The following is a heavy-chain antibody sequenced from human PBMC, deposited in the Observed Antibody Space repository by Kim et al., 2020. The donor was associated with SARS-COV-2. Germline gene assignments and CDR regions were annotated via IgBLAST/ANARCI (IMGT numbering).Heavy chain of an antibody. V-gene: IGHV1-2*02. CDR2: INPNSGGT. J-gene: IGHJ3*02. Sequence: ASVKVSCKASGYTFTGYYMHWVRQAPGQGLEWMGWINPNSGGTNYAQKFQGRVTMTRDTSISTAYMELSRLRSDDTAVYYCARDPIFGGPPAPGDAFDIWGQGTMVTVSS. D-gene: IGHD3-3*01. CDR1: GYTFTGYY. CDR3: ARDPIFGGPPAPGDAFDI.